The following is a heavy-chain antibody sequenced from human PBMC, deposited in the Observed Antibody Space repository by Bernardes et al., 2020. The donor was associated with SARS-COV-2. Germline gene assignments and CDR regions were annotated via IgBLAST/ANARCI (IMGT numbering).Heavy chain of an antibody. Sequence: SETLSLTCAVYGGSLSGYYWNWIRQPPGKGLEWIGEINYSGSTNYNPSLKSRVTISVDTSKNHFSLKLTSVTAADTAVYYCVRAVWGIWYFDLWGRGTLGTVSS. CDR1: GGSLSGYY. V-gene: IGHV4-34*01. J-gene: IGHJ2*01. CDR3: VRAVWGIWYFDL. CDR2: INYSGST. D-gene: IGHD3-16*01.